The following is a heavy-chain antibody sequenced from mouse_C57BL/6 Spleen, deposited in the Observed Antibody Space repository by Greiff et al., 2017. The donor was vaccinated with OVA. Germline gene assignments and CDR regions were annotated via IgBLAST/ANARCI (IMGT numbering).Heavy chain of an antibody. CDR2: IWWDDDK. J-gene: IGHJ1*03. D-gene: IGHD1-1*01. Sequence: QVQLKESGPGILQPSQTLSLTCSFSGFSLSTFGMGVGWIRQPSGQGLEWLAHIWWDDDKYYNPALKSRLTISKDTSKNQVFRKIANVDTADTATYYCARISYGSSYGYFDVWGTGTTVTVSS. V-gene: IGHV8-8*01. CDR1: GFSLSTFGMG. CDR3: ARISYGSSYGYFDV.